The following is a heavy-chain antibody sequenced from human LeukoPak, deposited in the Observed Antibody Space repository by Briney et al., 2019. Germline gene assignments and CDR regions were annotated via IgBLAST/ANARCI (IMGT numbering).Heavy chain of an antibody. CDR2: ISAYNGNT. CDR1: GYTFTGYY. CDR3: ARRSPEKKIAAAGYTTYYFDY. D-gene: IGHD6-13*01. J-gene: IGHJ4*02. Sequence: GASVKVSCKASGYTFTGYYMHWVRQAPGQGLEWMGWISAYNGNTNYAQKLQGRVTMTTDTSTSTAYMELRSLRSDDTAVYYCARRSPEKKIAAAGYTTYYFDYWGQGTLVTVSS. V-gene: IGHV1-18*04.